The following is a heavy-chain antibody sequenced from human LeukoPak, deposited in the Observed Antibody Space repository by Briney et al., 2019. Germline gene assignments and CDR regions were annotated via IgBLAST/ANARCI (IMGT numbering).Heavy chain of an antibody. CDR2: IYPGDSDT. J-gene: IGHJ3*02. Sequence: GESLKTSCKGSGYSFSCYWIGWVRQMPGKGLEWMGIIYPGDSDTRYSPSFQGQVTISADKSISTAYLQWSSLKASDTAMYYCARLRSAYGDYGDAFDIWGQGTMVTVSA. CDR1: GYSFSCYW. CDR3: ARLRSAYGDYGDAFDI. V-gene: IGHV5-51*01. D-gene: IGHD4-17*01.